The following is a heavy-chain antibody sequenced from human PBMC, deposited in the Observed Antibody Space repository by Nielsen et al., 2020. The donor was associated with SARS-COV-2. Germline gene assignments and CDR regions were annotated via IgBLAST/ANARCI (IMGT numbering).Heavy chain of an antibody. V-gene: IGHV3-49*04. D-gene: IGHD3-22*01. CDR2: IRSKAYGGTT. Sequence: GESLKISCTASGFTFCDYAMSWVRQAPGKGLEWVGFIRSKAYGGTTEYAASVKGRFTISRDDSKSIAYLQMNSLKTEDTAVYYCTRDRDYYDSSGYHWYFDLWGRGTLVTVSS. J-gene: IGHJ2*01. CDR1: GFTFCDYA. CDR3: TRDRDYYDSSGYHWYFDL.